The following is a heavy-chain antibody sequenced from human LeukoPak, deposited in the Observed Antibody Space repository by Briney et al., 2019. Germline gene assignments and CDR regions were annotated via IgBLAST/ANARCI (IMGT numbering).Heavy chain of an antibody. V-gene: IGHV3-9*01. J-gene: IGHJ4*02. CDR1: GFTFDDYA. Sequence: PGGSLRLSCAASGFTFDDYAMHWVRQAPGKGLEWVSGISWNSGSIGYADSVKGRFTISRDNAKNSLYLQMNSLRAEDTALYCCAKDMSDYGDYESYYFDYWGQGTLVTVSS. D-gene: IGHD4-17*01. CDR2: ISWNSGSI. CDR3: AKDMSDYGDYESYYFDY.